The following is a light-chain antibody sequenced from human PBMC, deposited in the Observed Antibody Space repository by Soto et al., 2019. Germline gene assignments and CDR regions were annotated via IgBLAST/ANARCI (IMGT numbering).Light chain of an antibody. CDR2: GVT. Sequence: QSALTQPASVSGSPGQSITVSCTGTSSDVGAYNYVSWYQQHPGKAPKLMIYGVTYRPSGVSSRFSASKSGNTASLTISGLQAEDEADYYCSSYTTSSAYVFGAGTNSPS. CDR3: SSYTTSSAYV. V-gene: IGLV2-14*01. J-gene: IGLJ1*01. CDR1: SSDVGAYNY.